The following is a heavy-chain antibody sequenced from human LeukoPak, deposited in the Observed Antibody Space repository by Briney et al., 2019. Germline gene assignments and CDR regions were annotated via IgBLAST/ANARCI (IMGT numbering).Heavy chain of an antibody. V-gene: IGHV3-74*01. D-gene: IGHD4-11*01. CDR1: GFTFSDYW. J-gene: IGHJ5*02. CDR3: ARFKVTVTSIP. CDR2: INPDGSSA. Sequence: GGSLRLPCAASGFTFSDYWMHWVRQAPGKGLVWVSRINPDGSSASYADSVKGRFTISRDDAKNTLYLQMNSLRAEDTAVYYCARFKVTVTSIPWGQGTLVTVSS.